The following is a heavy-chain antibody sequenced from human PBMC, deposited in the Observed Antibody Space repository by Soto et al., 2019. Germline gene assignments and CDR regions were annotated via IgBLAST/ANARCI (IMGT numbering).Heavy chain of an antibody. V-gene: IGHV1-46*01. CDR3: ARDLAAGDY. CDR2: FNPTSGST. CDR1: GYTFINYY. Sequence: QVQLVQSGAEVKKPGASVKLSCKASGYTFINYYIHWVRQAPGQGLEWMGIFNPTSGSTNYAQKFQGRVTLTMDTSTRTVYMELSSLRFDDTAVYYCARDLAAGDYWGQGALVTVSS. J-gene: IGHJ4*02. D-gene: IGHD6-13*01.